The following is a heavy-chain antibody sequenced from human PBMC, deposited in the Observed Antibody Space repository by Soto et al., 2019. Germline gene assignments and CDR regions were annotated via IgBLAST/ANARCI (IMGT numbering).Heavy chain of an antibody. D-gene: IGHD6-19*01. V-gene: IGHV4-4*02. CDR2: IYHSGST. Sequence: SETLSLTCAVSGGSISSSNWWSWVRQPPGKGLEWIGEIYHSGSTNYNPSLKSRVTISVDKSKNQFSLKLSSVTAADTAVYYCARNQWLVDMTYNWFDPWGQGTLVTVSS. CDR1: GGSISSSNW. J-gene: IGHJ5*02. CDR3: ARNQWLVDMTYNWFDP.